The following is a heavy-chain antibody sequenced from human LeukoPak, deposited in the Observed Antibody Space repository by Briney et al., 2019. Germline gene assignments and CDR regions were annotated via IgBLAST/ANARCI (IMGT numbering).Heavy chain of an antibody. Sequence: GGSLRLSCAASGFTFSSYWMSWVRQAPGKGLEWVANIKSDGSDKRYVDSVKGRFTISRDNAKKSLYLQMNSLRAEDTAVYYCTRYSGSSTGFDYWGQGTLVTVSS. D-gene: IGHD1-26*01. CDR1: GFTFSSYW. CDR3: TRYSGSSTGFDY. J-gene: IGHJ4*02. V-gene: IGHV3-7*01. CDR2: IKSDGSDK.